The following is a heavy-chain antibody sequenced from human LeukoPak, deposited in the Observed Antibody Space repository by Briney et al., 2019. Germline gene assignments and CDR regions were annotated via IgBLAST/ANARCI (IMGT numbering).Heavy chain of an antibody. CDR2: IYSGRST. Sequence: GGSLRLSCAASGFTVSGNYMSWVRQAPGKGLEWVSVIYSGRSTYYADSVKGRFTISRDNSKNTLYLQMNSLRAEDTAVYYCARDRSGDFWSGYPLRRYYYGMDVWGQGTTVTVSS. J-gene: IGHJ6*02. CDR1: GFTVSGNY. V-gene: IGHV3-66*01. D-gene: IGHD3-3*01. CDR3: ARDRSGDFWSGYPLRRYYYGMDV.